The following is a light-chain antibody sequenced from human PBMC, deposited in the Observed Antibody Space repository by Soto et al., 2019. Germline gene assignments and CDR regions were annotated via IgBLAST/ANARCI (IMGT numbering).Light chain of an antibody. CDR2: LNGDGSH. V-gene: IGLV4-69*01. CDR1: SGHSNYA. Sequence: QSVLTQSPSASASLGASVKLTCTLSSGHSNYAIAWHQQQPEQGPRYLMKLNGDGSHSKGDGSPDRFSGSSSGAERYLTISILPSEDEADYYCQTWGIGIHVLGGGTKLTVL. J-gene: IGLJ3*02. CDR3: QTWGIGIHV.